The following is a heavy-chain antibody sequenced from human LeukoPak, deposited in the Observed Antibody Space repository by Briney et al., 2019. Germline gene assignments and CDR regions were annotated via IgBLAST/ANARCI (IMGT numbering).Heavy chain of an antibody. Sequence: GGSLGLSCAGSGFPFSIYGMNWVRQAPGKGLEWVSGISPGGGPTYYADSVKGRFTISRDDSKNTLYLQMNNLRAEDTAVYYCAKDGAWLRFDDWGQGILVTVSS. CDR3: AKDGAWLRFDD. CDR2: ISPGGGPT. V-gene: IGHV3-23*01. J-gene: IGHJ4*02. CDR1: GFPFSIYG. D-gene: IGHD5-12*01.